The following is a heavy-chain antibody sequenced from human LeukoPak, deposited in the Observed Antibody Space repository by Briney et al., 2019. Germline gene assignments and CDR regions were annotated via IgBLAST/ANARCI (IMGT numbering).Heavy chain of an antibody. CDR2: TYHSGTT. CDR1: GGSIRSSSW. CDR3: ARTKKVDHGDYENYFDY. D-gene: IGHD4-17*01. J-gene: IGHJ4*02. Sequence: SETLSLTCTVSGGSIRSSSWWSWVRQPPGKGLECIGETYHSGTTNYNPSLRSRVTISVDESKNQFSLKLTSVTAADTAVYYCARTKKVDHGDYENYFDYWGQGTLVTVSS. V-gene: IGHV4-4*02.